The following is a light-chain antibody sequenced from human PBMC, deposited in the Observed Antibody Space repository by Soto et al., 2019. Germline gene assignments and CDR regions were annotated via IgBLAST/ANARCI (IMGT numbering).Light chain of an antibody. CDR3: QSYDSSLSGWV. CDR2: DNT. V-gene: IGLV1-40*01. Sequence: QSVLTQPPSVSGAPGQRVTISCTGSSSNIGAAYDVHWYQQLLRTAPKLLIYDNTNRPSGVPDRFSGSKSGTSASLAITGLQAEDEADYYCQSYDSSLSGWVFGGGTKLTVL. CDR1: SSNIGAAYD. J-gene: IGLJ2*01.